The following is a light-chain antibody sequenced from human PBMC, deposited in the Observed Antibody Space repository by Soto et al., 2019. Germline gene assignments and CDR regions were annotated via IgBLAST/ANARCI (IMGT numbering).Light chain of an antibody. CDR2: DAS. V-gene: IGKV3-11*01. J-gene: IGKJ4*01. CDR3: QLRSNWPPALT. Sequence: EIVLTQSPATLSLSPGERATLSCRASQSFSSYLAWYQQKPGQAPRLLIYDASNRATGIPARFSGSGSGTDFTLTISSLEPEDFAVYYCQLRSNWPPALTFGGGTKVEIK. CDR1: QSFSSY.